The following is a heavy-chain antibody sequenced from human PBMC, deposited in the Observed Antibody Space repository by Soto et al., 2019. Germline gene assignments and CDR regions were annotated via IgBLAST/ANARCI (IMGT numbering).Heavy chain of an antibody. CDR2: IYYTGIT. D-gene: IGHD6-19*01. CDR3: ARPARQDTVAGNY. CDR1: GGCISSSSYY. V-gene: IGHV4-39*01. Sequence: PSESMPLACTVGGGCISSSSYYGGWIRKPPGKGLEWIGSIYYTGITHYNPSLKSRATISIDTPKNQFSLNLNSVTATDTAVYYCARPARQDTVAGNYWGQGTLVAVSS. J-gene: IGHJ4*02.